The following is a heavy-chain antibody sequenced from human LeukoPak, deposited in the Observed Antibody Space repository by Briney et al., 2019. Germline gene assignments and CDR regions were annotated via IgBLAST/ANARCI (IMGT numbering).Heavy chain of an antibody. CDR1: GFSFSIYP. V-gene: IGHV3-21*01. Sequence: GGSLRLSCAASGFSFSIYPMNWVRQAPGKGLEWVSSISSSSSYISNADSVKGRFTISRDNAKDSLYLQMNSLRVEDTAVYYCARTGSSGWDSWDYWGQGTLVTVSS. CDR2: ISSSSSYI. CDR3: ARTGSSGWDSWDY. J-gene: IGHJ4*02. D-gene: IGHD6-19*01.